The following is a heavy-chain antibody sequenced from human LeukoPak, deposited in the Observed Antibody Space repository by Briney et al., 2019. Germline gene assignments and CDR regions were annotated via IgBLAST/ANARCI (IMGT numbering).Heavy chain of an antibody. V-gene: IGHV3-9*01. CDR2: ISWNSGSI. CDR1: GFTGSSNY. Sequence: GGSLRLSCAASGFTGSSNYMSWVRQAPGKGLEWVSGISWNSGSIGYADSVRGRFTISRDNAKNSLYLQMNSLRAEDTALYYCAKDLGYSSAALDYWGQGTLVTVSS. D-gene: IGHD5-18*01. CDR3: AKDLGYSSAALDY. J-gene: IGHJ4*02.